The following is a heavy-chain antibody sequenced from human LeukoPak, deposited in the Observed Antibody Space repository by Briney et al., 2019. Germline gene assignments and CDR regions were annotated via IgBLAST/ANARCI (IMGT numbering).Heavy chain of an antibody. J-gene: IGHJ4*02. D-gene: IGHD1-14*01. V-gene: IGHV3-7*01. CDR2: INKDGSEK. CDR1: GLSFNNYW. CDR3: ASSNRGPEY. Sequence: TGGSLRLSCSVCGLSFNNYWMNWVRQAPGKGLEWVAIINKDGSEKNYVDSVKGRFTISRDNAKNSLYLQMNSLRGDDTAVYYCASSNRGPEYWGQGTLVTVSS.